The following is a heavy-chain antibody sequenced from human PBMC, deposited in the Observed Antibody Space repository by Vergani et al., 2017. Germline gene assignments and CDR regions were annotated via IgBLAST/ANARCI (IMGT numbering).Heavy chain of an antibody. D-gene: IGHD6-19*01. J-gene: IGHJ4*02. CDR2: INHSGST. V-gene: IGHV4-34*01. CDR1: GGSFSGYY. CDR3: ARGGVAVPFDY. Sequence: QVQLQQWGAGLLKPSETLSLTCAVYGGSFSGYYWSWNRQPPGKGLEWIGEINHSGSTNYNPSLKSRVTISVDTSKNQFTLKLSSVTAADTAVYYCARGGVAVPFDYWGQGTLVTVSS.